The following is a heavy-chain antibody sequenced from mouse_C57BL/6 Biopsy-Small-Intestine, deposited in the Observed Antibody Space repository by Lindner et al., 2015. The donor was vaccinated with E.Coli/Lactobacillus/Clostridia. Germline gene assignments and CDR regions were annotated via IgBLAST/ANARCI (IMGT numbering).Heavy chain of an antibody. CDR2: IDPEDGET. Sequence: VQLQESGAELAKPGASVKLSCTASGFNIKDYYIHWVKQRTEQGLEWIGRIDPEDGETKYDPKFQGKATITADTSSNTAYLQLSSLTSEDTAVYYCASNWDWYFDVWGTGTTVTVSS. D-gene: IGHD4-1*01. J-gene: IGHJ1*03. CDR1: GFNIKDYY. V-gene: IGHV14-2*01. CDR3: ASNWDWYFDV.